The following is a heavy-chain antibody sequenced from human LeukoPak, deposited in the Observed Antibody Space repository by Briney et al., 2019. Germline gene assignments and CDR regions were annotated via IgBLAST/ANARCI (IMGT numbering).Heavy chain of an antibody. V-gene: IGHV1-2*02. Sequence: ASVKVSCKASGYSFIAYWMHWVRQAPGQGPEWMGRIDPNSGGTSSAQKFQGRVTMTRDTSISTVYMELNGLRSDDTAMYYCMRDYLHQRFDYWGQGTLVTVSS. J-gene: IGHJ4*02. CDR1: GYSFIAYW. CDR3: MRDYLHQRFDY. CDR2: IDPNSGGT.